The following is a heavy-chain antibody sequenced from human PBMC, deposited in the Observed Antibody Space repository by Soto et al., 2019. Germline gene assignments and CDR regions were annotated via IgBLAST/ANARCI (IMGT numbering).Heavy chain of an antibody. V-gene: IGHV3-64*02. Sequence: EVQLVESGEGLVQPGGSLRLSCAASGFTFSSYAMNWVRQAPGKGLEYVSAISSNGGSTYYADSVKGRFTISRDNSKNTLYLQMGSLRAEDMAVYYCAKGDPRGTIFGAYSMDVWGQGTTVTVSS. CDR3: AKGDPRGTIFGAYSMDV. CDR1: GFTFSSYA. CDR2: ISSNGGST. J-gene: IGHJ6*02. D-gene: IGHD3-3*01.